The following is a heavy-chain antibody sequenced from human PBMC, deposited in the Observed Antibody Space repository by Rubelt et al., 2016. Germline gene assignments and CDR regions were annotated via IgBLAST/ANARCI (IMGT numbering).Heavy chain of an antibody. V-gene: IGHV3-7*01. CDR1: GFTFSDFF. D-gene: IGHD1-14*01. Sequence: EHWLGGVRPGGSLRLSCAGSGFTFSDFFMNWVRQAPGKGLEWVANINEDGSEKYYVDSVKGRFTISRDNAQNSLYVEMNSLRAEDTAVYYCATKRAPGHGMDVWGQGTTVTVSS. CDR2: INEDGSEK. J-gene: IGHJ6*02. CDR3: ATKRAPGHGMDV.